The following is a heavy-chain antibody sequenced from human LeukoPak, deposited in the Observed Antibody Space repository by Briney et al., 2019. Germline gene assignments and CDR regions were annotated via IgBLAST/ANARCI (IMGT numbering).Heavy chain of an antibody. Sequence: GGSLRLSCIASGFTLSSPWMSWVRQAPGKGLEWVANISPDGSTIYYVDSVKGRVTISRDNAQNSLYLQMNSLRAEDTAVYYCARGDSNGWALGGQETLVTVSS. CDR2: ISPDGSTI. J-gene: IGHJ4*02. CDR3: ARGDSNGWAL. D-gene: IGHD6-19*01. V-gene: IGHV3-7*01. CDR1: GFTLSSPW.